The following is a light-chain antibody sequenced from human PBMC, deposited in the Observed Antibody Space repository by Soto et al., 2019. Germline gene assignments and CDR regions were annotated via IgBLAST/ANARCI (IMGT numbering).Light chain of an antibody. CDR3: QQYSSSPS. J-gene: IGKJ5*01. CDR2: GAS. V-gene: IGKV3-15*01. Sequence: MTQSPCTLSVSLGERATPTCRASQSVGTKLAWYQQKPGQVPGLLIYGASTRASGIPARFSGSGSGTENTLTIGSLQSEDFAVYYCQQYSSSPSFGQGTRLEIK. CDR1: QSVGTK.